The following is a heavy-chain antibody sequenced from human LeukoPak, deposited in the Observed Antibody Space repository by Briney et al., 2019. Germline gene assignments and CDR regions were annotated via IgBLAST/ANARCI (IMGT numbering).Heavy chain of an antibody. J-gene: IGHJ6*03. CDR3: ARALSWTTESYYYMDV. Sequence: GASVKVSCKASGYTFNSYDINWVRQATGQGLEWMGWMNPNSGNTGYAQKFQGRVTMTKNNSITTVYMELSSLRPEDTAVYYCARALSWTTESYYYMDVWGKGTTVTVSS. D-gene: IGHD3/OR15-3a*01. CDR1: GYTFNSYD. CDR2: MNPNSGNT. V-gene: IGHV1-8*01.